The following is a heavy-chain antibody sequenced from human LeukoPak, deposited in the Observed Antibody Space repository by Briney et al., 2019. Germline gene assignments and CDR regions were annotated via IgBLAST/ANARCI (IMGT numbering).Heavy chain of an antibody. V-gene: IGHV3-7*02. CDR1: GFSFDNSW. D-gene: IGHD3-22*01. CDR3: ARARNDYDSNGFSLLDY. CDR2: IKSDGSEI. Sequence: GGSLRLSCEGTGFSFDNSWMNWVRQAPGKGLEWVANIKSDGSEIYYADSVKGRFTISRDNSKNTLYLQMNSLRAEDTALYYCARARNDYDSNGFSLLDYWGQGTLVTVSS. J-gene: IGHJ4*02.